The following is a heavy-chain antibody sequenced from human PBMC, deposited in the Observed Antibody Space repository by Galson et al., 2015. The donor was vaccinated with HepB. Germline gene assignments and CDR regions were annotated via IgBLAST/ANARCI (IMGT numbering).Heavy chain of an antibody. D-gene: IGHD3-9*01. CDR1: GYTFTSYD. Sequence: SVKVSCKASGYTFTSYDINWVRQATGQGLEWMGWMNPNSGNTGYAQKFQGRVTMTRNTSISTAYMELSSLRSEDTAVYYCARVDLGLRYFDWLSYDPYYYYMDVWGKGTTVTVSS. CDR3: ARVDLGLRYFDWLSYDPYYYYMDV. CDR2: MNPNSGNT. J-gene: IGHJ6*03. V-gene: IGHV1-8*01.